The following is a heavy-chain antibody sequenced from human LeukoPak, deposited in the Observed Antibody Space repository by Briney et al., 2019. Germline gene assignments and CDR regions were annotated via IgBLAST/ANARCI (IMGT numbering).Heavy chain of an antibody. CDR1: GFTFNRYW. D-gene: IGHD1-26*01. J-gene: IGHJ5*02. CDR2: ISGSGGST. V-gene: IGHV3-23*01. Sequence: GGSLRLSCAASGFTFNRYWMSWVRQAPGKGLEWVSAISGSGGSTYYADSVKGRFTISRENSKNTLYLQMNSLRAEDTAVYYCAKGPEGATDWFDPWGQGTLVTVSS. CDR3: AKGPEGATDWFDP.